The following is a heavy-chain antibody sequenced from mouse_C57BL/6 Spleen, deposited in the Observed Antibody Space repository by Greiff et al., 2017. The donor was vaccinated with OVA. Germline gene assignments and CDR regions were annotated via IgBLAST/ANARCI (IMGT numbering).Heavy chain of an antibody. CDR1: GYAFSSYW. CDR3: ARDGNYGPPTNGYFDV. Sequence: QVQLQQSGAELVKPGASVKISCKASGYAFSSYWMNWVKQRPGKGLEWIGQIYPGDGDTNYNGKFKGKATLTADKSSSTAYMQLSSLTSEDSAVYFCARDGNYGPPTNGYFDVWGTGTTVTVSS. CDR2: IYPGDGDT. J-gene: IGHJ1*03. V-gene: IGHV1-80*01. D-gene: IGHD2-1*01.